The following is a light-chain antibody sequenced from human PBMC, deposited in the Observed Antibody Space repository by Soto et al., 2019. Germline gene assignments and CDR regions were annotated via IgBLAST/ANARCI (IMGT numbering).Light chain of an antibody. CDR2: DVS. CDR3: CSYAGRYTYV. Sequence: QSALTQPRSVSWSPGQSVTISCTVASSDVGGYNYVSWYQQHPGKAPKLMIYDVSKRPSGVPDRFSGSKSGNTASLTISGLQTEDEADYYCCSYAGRYTYVFGTGTKV. V-gene: IGLV2-11*01. CDR1: SSDVGGYNY. J-gene: IGLJ1*01.